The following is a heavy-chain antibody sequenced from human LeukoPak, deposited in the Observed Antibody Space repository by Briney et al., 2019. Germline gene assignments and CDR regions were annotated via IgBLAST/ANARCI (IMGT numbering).Heavy chain of an antibody. V-gene: IGHV3-30-3*01. CDR3: ARDLIGRYTFDY. D-gene: IGHD3-10*01. J-gene: IGHJ4*02. Sequence: GGSLRLSCAASGFTFSDYNMRWVRQSPVKGLDSGALMSPDGNKKYYADSVKGRFTISRDNSKNTVDLQLNRLRAEDTAVYYCARDLIGRYTFDYCGQGTLVTVSS. CDR1: GFTFSDYN. CDR2: MSPDGNKK.